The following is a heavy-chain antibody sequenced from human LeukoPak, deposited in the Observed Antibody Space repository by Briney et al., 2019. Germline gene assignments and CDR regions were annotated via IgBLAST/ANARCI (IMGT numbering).Heavy chain of an antibody. CDR2: IYYSGST. Sequence: SETLSLTCTVSGGSISSSSYYWGWIRQPPGKGLEWIGYIYYSGSTNYNPSLKSRVTISVDTSKNQFSLKLSSVTAADTAVYYCVRGVTNLVAAGSWIDCWGQGTLVTVSS. D-gene: IGHD6-13*01. CDR3: VRGVTNLVAAGSWIDC. V-gene: IGHV4-61*05. J-gene: IGHJ4*02. CDR1: GGSISSSSYY.